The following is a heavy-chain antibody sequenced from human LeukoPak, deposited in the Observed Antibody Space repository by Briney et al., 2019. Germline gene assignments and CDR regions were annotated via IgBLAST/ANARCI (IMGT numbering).Heavy chain of an antibody. V-gene: IGHV3-23*01. J-gene: IGHJ5*02. Sequence: PGGSLRLSCAASGLTYSSYAMSWAREAPGKGLEGVSAVSGGGSSTYYADSVKGRFTISRDNSKTTLYLQMNSLRAEDTAVYYCAKDPGSGWYSSNWFDPWGQGTLVTVSS. CDR3: AKDPGSGWYSSNWFDP. D-gene: IGHD6-19*01. CDR2: VSGGGSST. CDR1: GLTYSSYA.